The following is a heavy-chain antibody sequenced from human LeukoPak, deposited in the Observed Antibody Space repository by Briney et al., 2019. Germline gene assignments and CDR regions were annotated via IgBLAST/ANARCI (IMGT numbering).Heavy chain of an antibody. CDR3: ARRVGGTTSRAFDI. J-gene: IGHJ3*02. D-gene: IGHD1-26*01. V-gene: IGHV5-51*01. CDR2: IYPGDSDT. Sequence: GESLQISCKGSGYSSTTYWIAWVRQMPGKGLEYMGIIYPGDSDTRYSPSVQGQVTISADKSISTAYLQWSSLKASDTAMYYCARRVGGTTSRAFDIWGQGTMVSVSS. CDR1: GYSSTTYW.